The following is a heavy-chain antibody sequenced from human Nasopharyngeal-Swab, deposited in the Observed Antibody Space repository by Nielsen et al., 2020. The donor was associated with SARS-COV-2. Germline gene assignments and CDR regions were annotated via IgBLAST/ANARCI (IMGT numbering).Heavy chain of an antibody. CDR2: ISGSGGST. Sequence: LSLTCAASGFTFSSYAMSWVRQAPGKGLEWVSAISGSGGSTYYADSVKGRFTISRDNSKNTLYLQMNSLRAEDTAVYYCAKEGRYCSGGSCYLDYWGQGTLVTVSS. CDR3: AKEGRYCSGGSCYLDY. CDR1: GFTFSSYA. V-gene: IGHV3-23*01. D-gene: IGHD2-15*01. J-gene: IGHJ4*02.